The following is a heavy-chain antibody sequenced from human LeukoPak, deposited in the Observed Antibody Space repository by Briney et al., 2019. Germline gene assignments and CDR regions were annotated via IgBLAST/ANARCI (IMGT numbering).Heavy chain of an antibody. CDR3: ARFRGGAPRNWFDP. CDR1: GGSISSRGYY. D-gene: IGHD2-21*01. V-gene: IGHV4-39*07. CDR2: IYYSGST. J-gene: IGHJ5*02. Sequence: NPSETLSLTCTVSGGSISSRGYYWGWIRQPPGKGLEWIGSIYYSGSTYYNPYLKSRFTISVDTSKNQFSLKLSSVTAADTAVYYCARFRGGAPRNWFDPWGQGTLVTVSS.